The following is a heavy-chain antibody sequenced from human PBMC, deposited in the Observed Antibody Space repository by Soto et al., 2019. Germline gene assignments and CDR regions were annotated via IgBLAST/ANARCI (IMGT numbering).Heavy chain of an antibody. Sequence: GGSLRLSCPASGFSISSYFMHWVRQAPGKGLEWVALISYDGSNKYYADYVKGRFTISRDNSKNTLYLQMNSLRAEDTAVYYCGKDLFPDDYRDLTYYGMDVWGQGTTVTVSS. CDR1: GFSISSYF. CDR3: GKDLFPDDYRDLTYYGMDV. V-gene: IGHV3-30*18. D-gene: IGHD4-17*01. J-gene: IGHJ6*02. CDR2: ISYDGSNK.